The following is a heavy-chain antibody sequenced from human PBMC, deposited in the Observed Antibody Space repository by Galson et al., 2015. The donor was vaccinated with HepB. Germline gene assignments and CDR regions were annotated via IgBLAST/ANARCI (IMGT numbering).Heavy chain of an antibody. CDR1: GYSFTNYW. CDR2: IYPGDSDT. V-gene: IGHV5-51*01. J-gene: IGHJ5*02. D-gene: IGHD6-19*01. Sequence: QSGAEVKKPGESLKISCKGSGYSFTNYWIGWVRQMPGKGLEWMGIIYPGDSDTRYSPSFQGQVTISADKSINTAYLQWSSLKASDTAMYYCARQTRAPGIAVAGWFDPWGQGTLVTVSS. CDR3: ARQTRAPGIAVAGWFDP.